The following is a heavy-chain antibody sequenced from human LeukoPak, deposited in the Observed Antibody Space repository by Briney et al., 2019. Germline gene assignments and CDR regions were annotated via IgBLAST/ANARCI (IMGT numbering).Heavy chain of an antibody. CDR1: GFIFRNYA. Sequence: GGSLTLSCVASGFIFRNYAMSWVRQAPGKGLEWVSAITGSGDTTYYADSVKGRFTISRDNSKNTLYVEMNTLRAEDTAVYYCAKWGDYDILTGYYVPDFWGQGTLVTVPS. CDR3: AKWGDYDILTGYYVPDF. V-gene: IGHV3-23*01. J-gene: IGHJ4*02. D-gene: IGHD3-9*01. CDR2: ITGSGDTT.